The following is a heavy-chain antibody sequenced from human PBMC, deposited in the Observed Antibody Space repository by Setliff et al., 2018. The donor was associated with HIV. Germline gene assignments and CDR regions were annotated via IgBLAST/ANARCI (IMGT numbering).Heavy chain of an antibody. CDR2: IYYSGST. CDR1: GGSISSYY. J-gene: IGHJ5*02. V-gene: IGHV4-59*05. Sequence: SVTLSLTCTVSGGSISSYYWSWIRQPAGKGLEWIGSIYYSGSTYYNPSLKSRVTISVDTSKNQFSLKLSSVTAADTAVYYCARRRFGESPNWFDPWGQGTLVTVSS. CDR3: ARRRFGESPNWFDP. D-gene: IGHD3-10*01.